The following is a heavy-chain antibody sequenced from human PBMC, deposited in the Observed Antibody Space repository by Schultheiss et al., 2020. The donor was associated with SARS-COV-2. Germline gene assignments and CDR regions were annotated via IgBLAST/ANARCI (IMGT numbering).Heavy chain of an antibody. J-gene: IGHJ6*02. Sequence: SETLSLTCTVSGGSISSSSYYWGWIRQPPGKGLEWIGEISRDGSAKYNPSLKSRVTISVDTSKNQFSLKLSSVTAADTAVYYCARISGDYYYAMDVWGQGTTVTVSS. CDR3: ARISGDYYYAMDV. V-gene: IGHV4-39*07. D-gene: IGHD3-3*01. CDR1: GGSISSSSYY. CDR2: ISRDGSA.